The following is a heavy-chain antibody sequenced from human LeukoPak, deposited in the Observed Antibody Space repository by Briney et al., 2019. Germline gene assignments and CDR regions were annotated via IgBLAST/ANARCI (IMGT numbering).Heavy chain of an antibody. CDR1: GFTFSSFA. D-gene: IGHD2-15*01. CDR3: ERGLKWNVFDH. CDR2: ILYNGSNK. V-gene: IGHV3-30*04. J-gene: IGHJ5*02. Sequence: PSGTLSRTCAGSGFTFSSFAWHWVRHGQGMGLEWVVVILYNGSNKCYADSVKGRFTISRDNSKNTLYLQMNSLRAEDTAVYYCERGLKWNVFDHWGQGTLVTVSS.